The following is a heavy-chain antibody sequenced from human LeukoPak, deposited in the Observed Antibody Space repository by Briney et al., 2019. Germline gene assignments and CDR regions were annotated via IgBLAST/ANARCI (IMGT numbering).Heavy chain of an antibody. Sequence: GESLKISCKGSGYSFTSYWIGWVRQMPGKGLEWMVIIYPGDSDTRYSPSFQGQVTISADKSISTAYLQWSSLKASDTAMYYCARRYYYGSGIYSHFDYWGQGTLVTVSS. CDR3: ARRYYYGSGIYSHFDY. D-gene: IGHD3-10*01. CDR1: GYSFTSYW. J-gene: IGHJ4*02. V-gene: IGHV5-51*01. CDR2: IYPGDSDT.